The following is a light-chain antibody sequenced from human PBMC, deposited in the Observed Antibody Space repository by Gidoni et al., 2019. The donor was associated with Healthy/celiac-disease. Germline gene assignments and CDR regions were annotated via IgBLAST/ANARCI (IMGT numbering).Light chain of an antibody. V-gene: IGKV1-39*01. CDR3: QQSYSTPRP. CDR2: AAS. Sequence: DIPMTQSPSSMSASVGDRVTITCRASQSISSYLNWYQQTPGKAPQLLIYAASSLQSGAPSRFSGIGSGTDFTLTISSLQPEDFATYSCQQSYSTPRPFGQGTKVEIK. CDR1: QSISSY. J-gene: IGKJ1*01.